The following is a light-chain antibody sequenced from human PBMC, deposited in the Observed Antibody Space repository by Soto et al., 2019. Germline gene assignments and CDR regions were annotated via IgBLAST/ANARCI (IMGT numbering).Light chain of an antibody. V-gene: IGKV3-20*01. Sequence: EIVLTQSPGTLSLSPGERATLSCRASQTISSNYLAWYQQKPGLAPRLLIYGASNRATDFPDRFSGSGSGTDFTLTITRLEPEDFAVYYCQYYGSSPLTFGGGTTVEV. CDR1: QTISSNY. CDR2: GAS. J-gene: IGKJ4*01. CDR3: QYYGSSPLT.